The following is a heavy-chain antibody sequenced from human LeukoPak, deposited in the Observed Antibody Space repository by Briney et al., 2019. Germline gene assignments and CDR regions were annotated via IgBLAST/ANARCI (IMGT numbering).Heavy chain of an antibody. J-gene: IGHJ5*02. V-gene: IGHV4-59*01. Sequence: PSETLSLTCTVSGGSISSYYWSWIRQPPGKGLEWIGYIYYSGRTKYNPSLKSRVTISVDTSKTQFSLKLSSVTAADTAVYYCARIAVAGLGDNWFDPWGQGTLVTVSS. CDR1: GGSISSYY. D-gene: IGHD6-19*01. CDR2: IYYSGRT. CDR3: ARIAVAGLGDNWFDP.